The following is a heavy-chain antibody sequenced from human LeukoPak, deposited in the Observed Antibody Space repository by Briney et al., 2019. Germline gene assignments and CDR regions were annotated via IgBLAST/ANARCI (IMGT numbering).Heavy chain of an antibody. CDR2: IYYSGST. CDR3: ARLASGSYGPLTPFDY. J-gene: IGHJ4*02. Sequence: SETLSLTCTVSGGSISSYYWSWIRQPPGKGLEWIGDIYYSGSTNYNPSLKSRVTISVDTSKNQFSLRLSSVTAADTAVYYSARLASGSYGPLTPFDYWGQGALVTVSS. D-gene: IGHD1-26*01. V-gene: IGHV4-59*08. CDR1: GGSISSYY.